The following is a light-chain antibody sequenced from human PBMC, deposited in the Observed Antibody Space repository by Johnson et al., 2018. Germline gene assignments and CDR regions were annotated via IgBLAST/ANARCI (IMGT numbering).Light chain of an antibody. Sequence: QSVLTQPPSVSAAPGQKVTISCSGSSSNIGNNYVSWYQQLPGTAPKLLIYENNKRPSGIPDRFSGSKSGTSATLGITGLQTGDEADYYCGTWDSSLCAGNGFVTWTKVTRL. CDR3: GTWDSSLCAGNG. CDR2: ENN. V-gene: IGLV1-51*02. CDR1: SSNIGNNY. J-gene: IGLJ1*01.